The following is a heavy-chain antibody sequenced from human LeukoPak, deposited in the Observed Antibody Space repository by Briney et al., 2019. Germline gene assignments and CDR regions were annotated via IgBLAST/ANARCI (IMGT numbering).Heavy chain of an antibody. CDR3: ARVHWYYDILTGYSTQDAFDI. CDR2: INPNSGGT. V-gene: IGHV1-2*02. CDR1: GGTFSSYA. D-gene: IGHD3-9*01. Sequence: SVKVSCKASGGTFSSYAISWVRQAPGQGLEWMGWINPNSGGTNYAQKFQGRVTMTRDTSISTAYMELSRLRSDDTAVYYCARVHWYYDILTGYSTQDAFDIWGQGTMVTVSS. J-gene: IGHJ3*02.